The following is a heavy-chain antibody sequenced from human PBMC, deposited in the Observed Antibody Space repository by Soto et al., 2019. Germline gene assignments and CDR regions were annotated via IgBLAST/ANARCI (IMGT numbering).Heavy chain of an antibody. Sequence: EVQLVESGGGLVQPGGSLRLSCAASGFTFSPFWMHWVRQVPGKGPVWVSRINSDGNSTSYADSVKGRFTISRDNAKNTLYLKINSLRAEDTAVFSGERGSNPFDYGAQEPLAPV. CDR1: GFTFSPFW. CDR3: ERGSNPFDY. CDR2: INSDGNST. V-gene: IGHV3-74*01. J-gene: IGHJ4*02. D-gene: IGHD4-4*01.